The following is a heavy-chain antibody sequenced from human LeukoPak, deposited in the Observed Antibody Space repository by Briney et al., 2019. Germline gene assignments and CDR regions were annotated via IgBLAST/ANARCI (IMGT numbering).Heavy chain of an antibody. CDR3: ARKDSSGYMAFDI. V-gene: IGHV3-7*01. Sequence: GGSLRLSCAASGFTFGSYWMSWVRQAPGKGLEWVANIKQDGSDKYYLDSVKGRFTISRDYAKNSLYLQMNSLRAEDTAVYYCARKDSSGYMAFDIWGQGTMVTVSS. D-gene: IGHD3-22*01. J-gene: IGHJ3*02. CDR2: IKQDGSDK. CDR1: GFTFGSYW.